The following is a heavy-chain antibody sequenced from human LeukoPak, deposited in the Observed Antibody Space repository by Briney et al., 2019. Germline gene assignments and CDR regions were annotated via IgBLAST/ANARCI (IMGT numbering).Heavy chain of an antibody. J-gene: IGHJ4*02. D-gene: IGHD4-17*01. V-gene: IGHV3-30*18. Sequence: GRSLRLSCAASGFTFSSYGMHWVRQAPGKGLEWVAVISYDGSNKYYGDSVKGRFTISRDNSKNTLYLQMNSLRAEDTAVYYCAKDIFGGDYGDYVFVYWGQGTLVTVSS. CDR3: AKDIFGGDYGDYVFVY. CDR2: ISYDGSNK. CDR1: GFTFSSYG.